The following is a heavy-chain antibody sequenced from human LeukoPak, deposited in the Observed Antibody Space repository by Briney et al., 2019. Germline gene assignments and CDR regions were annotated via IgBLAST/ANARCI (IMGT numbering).Heavy chain of an antibody. CDR1: GFTFSSYA. J-gene: IGHJ5*02. Sequence: PGGSLRLSCAASGFTFSSYAMSWVRQAPGKGLEWVSFISPSGDRTSNADSVEGRFTISRDNTRNTLYLQMNSLRAEDTAVYYCAKTAPAAIYWFDPWGQGTLVTVSS. D-gene: IGHD2-2*02. V-gene: IGHV3-23*01. CDR2: ISPSGDRT. CDR3: AKTAPAAIYWFDP.